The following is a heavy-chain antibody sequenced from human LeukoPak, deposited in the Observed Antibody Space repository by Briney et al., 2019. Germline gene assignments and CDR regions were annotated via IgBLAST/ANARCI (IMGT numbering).Heavy chain of an antibody. D-gene: IGHD5-12*01. CDR2: IIPIFGTA. CDR1: GSTFSSYA. V-gene: IGHV1-69*13. J-gene: IGHJ4*02. CDR3: ARSKGGSGYDLYY. Sequence: ASVKVSCKASGSTFSSYAISWVRQAPGQGLEWMGGIIPIFGTANYAQKFQGRVTITADESTSTAYMELSSLRSEDTAVYYCARSKGGSGYDLYYWGQGTLVTVSS.